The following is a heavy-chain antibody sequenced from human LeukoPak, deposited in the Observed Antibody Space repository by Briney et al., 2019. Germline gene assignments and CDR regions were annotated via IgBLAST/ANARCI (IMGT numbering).Heavy chain of an antibody. CDR3: ACSSDYYDSSGYYLGNY. CDR1: GYTFTGYY. Sequence: GASVTVSCKASGYTFTGYYMHWVRQAPGQGLERMGWINPNSGGTNYAQKFQGRVTMTRDTSISTAYMELSRLRSDDTAVYYCACSSDYYDSSGYYLGNYWGQGTLVTVSS. J-gene: IGHJ4*02. CDR2: INPNSGGT. D-gene: IGHD3-22*01. V-gene: IGHV1-2*02.